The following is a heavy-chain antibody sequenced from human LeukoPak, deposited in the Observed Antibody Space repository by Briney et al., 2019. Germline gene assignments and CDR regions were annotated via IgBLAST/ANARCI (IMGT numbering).Heavy chain of an antibody. CDR2: IYHSGTP. CDR1: GGALNSGGYY. J-gene: IGHJ5*02. CDR3: ARDNIPVAGTGLSWFDP. V-gene: IGHV4-30-2*01. Sequence: MASETLSLTCTVSGGALNSGGYYWTWIRQPLGKGLEWIGNIYHSGTPYYNPSLKSRVTLSVDRSKNQFSLKMTSVTAADTAVYYCARDNIPVAGTGLSWFDPWGQGTLVTVSS. D-gene: IGHD6-13*01.